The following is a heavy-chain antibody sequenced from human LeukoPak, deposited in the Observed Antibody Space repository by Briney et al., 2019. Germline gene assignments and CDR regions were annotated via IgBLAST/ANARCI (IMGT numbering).Heavy chain of an antibody. CDR1: GGSISNYY. Sequence: SETLSLTCTVSGGSISNYYRSWIRQSPGKGLEWMGYVYNSGGTNYNPSLKSRVAISLDTSKNQFSLKLRSVTAADTAVYYCAREGDPQWLVPVYWGQGILVAVSS. J-gene: IGHJ4*02. CDR2: VYNSGGT. V-gene: IGHV4-59*01. CDR3: AREGDPQWLVPVY. D-gene: IGHD6-19*01.